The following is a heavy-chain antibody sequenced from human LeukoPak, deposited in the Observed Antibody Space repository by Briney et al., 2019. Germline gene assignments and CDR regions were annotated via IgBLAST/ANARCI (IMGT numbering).Heavy chain of an antibody. J-gene: IGHJ4*02. V-gene: IGHV3-53*01. D-gene: IGHD1-20*01. Sequence: PGGSLRLSCAASGFTVSSNYMSRVRQAPGKGLEWVSVIYSGGSTYYADSVKGRFTISRDNSKNTLTPQMNSLRAEDTAVYYCARVDNWNDVSYYFDYWGQGTLVTVSS. CDR2: IYSGGST. CDR1: GFTVSSNY. CDR3: ARVDNWNDVSYYFDY.